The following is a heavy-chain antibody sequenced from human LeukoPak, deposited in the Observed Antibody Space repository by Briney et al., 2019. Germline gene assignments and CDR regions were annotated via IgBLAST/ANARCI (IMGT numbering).Heavy chain of an antibody. V-gene: IGHV4-34*01. Sequence: SETLSLTCAVYGGSFSGYYWSWIRQPPGKGLEWIGEVNHSGSTNYNPSLKSRVTISVDTSKNQFSLKLSSVTAADTAVYYCARVFTHPSGDYWGQGTLVTVSS. D-gene: IGHD1-26*01. CDR1: GGSFSGYY. CDR2: VNHSGST. J-gene: IGHJ4*02. CDR3: ARVFTHPSGDY.